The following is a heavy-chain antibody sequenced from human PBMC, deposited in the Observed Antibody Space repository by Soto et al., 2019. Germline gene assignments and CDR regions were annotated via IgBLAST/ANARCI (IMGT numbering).Heavy chain of an antibody. Sequence: TLSLTCAVYGGSFSGYYWTWIRQPPGTGLEWIGEINHSGSTNYNPSLKSRVTISVDTSKNQFSLKLSSVTAADTAVYYCARHLISEPTIAAAGKYFDYWGQGTLVTVSS. D-gene: IGHD6-13*01. J-gene: IGHJ4*02. CDR1: GGSFSGYY. CDR2: INHSGST. V-gene: IGHV4-34*01. CDR3: ARHLISEPTIAAAGKYFDY.